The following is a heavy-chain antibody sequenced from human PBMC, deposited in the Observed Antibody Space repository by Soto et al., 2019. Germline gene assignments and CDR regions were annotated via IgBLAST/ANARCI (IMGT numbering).Heavy chain of an antibody. CDR2: INPNSGDT. Sequence: ASVKVSCKASGDTFSDYYMHWVRQAPGQGLEWMGWINPNSGDTNHEQKFEGRVTMTRDTSISTAYMEVSRLRSDDTAVYYCARGGPVGIAYDSSAHMFDYWGQGTLVTVSS. CDR1: GDTFSDYY. J-gene: IGHJ4*02. D-gene: IGHD3-22*01. V-gene: IGHV1-2*02. CDR3: ARGGPVGIAYDSSAHMFDY.